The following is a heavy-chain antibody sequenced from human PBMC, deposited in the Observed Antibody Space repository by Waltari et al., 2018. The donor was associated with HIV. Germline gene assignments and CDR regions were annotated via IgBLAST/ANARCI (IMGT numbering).Heavy chain of an antibody. J-gene: IGHJ4*02. D-gene: IGHD6-19*01. CDR2: INSGGST. Sequence: EVPLVESGGGLIQPGGSLRLSCAASVFTVSRNYMNWVRQAPGKGLEWVSVINSGGSTYYADSVKGRFTISRDSSKNTVFLQMHNLRADDTAVYYCAREVGGFDYWGQGTRVTVSS. V-gene: IGHV3-53*01. CDR1: VFTVSRNY. CDR3: AREVGGFDY.